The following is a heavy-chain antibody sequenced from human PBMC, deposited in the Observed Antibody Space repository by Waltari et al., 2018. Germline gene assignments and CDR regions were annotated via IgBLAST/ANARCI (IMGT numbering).Heavy chain of an antibody. J-gene: IGHJ4*02. V-gene: IGHV1-46*01. CDR3: ARVDGPGGFDY. CDR1: GYTFTSYY. CDR2: SNPGVGSK. D-gene: IGHD2-2*03. Sequence: QVQLVQSGAEVKKPGASVKVSCKASGYTFTSYYMHWVRQAPGQGLEWMGISNPGVGSKSYAQKFQGRVTMTRDTSTSTVYMELSSLRSEETAVYYCARVDGPGGFDYWGQGTLVTVSS.